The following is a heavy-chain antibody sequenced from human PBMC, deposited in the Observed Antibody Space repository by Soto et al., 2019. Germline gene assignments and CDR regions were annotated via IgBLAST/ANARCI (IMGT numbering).Heavy chain of an antibody. CDR2: IYWDDDK. CDR1: GFSLSTSGVG. V-gene: IGHV2-5*02. CDR3: AHAITMFRGVITYNWFDP. Sequence: QITLKESGPTLVKPTQTLTLTCNFSGFSLSTSGVGVGWIRQPPGKALEWLALIYWDDDKRYSPSLKSRLTITKDTSKNQVVLTMTNMDPVDTDTYYCAHAITMFRGVITYNWFDPWGQGTLVTVSS. J-gene: IGHJ5*02. D-gene: IGHD3-10*01.